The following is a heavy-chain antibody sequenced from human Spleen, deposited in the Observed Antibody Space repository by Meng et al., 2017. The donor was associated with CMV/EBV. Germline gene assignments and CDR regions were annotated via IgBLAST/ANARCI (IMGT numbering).Heavy chain of an antibody. CDR1: GGSFSGYY. V-gene: IGHV4-34*01. CDR2: VTHSGTT. D-gene: IGHD2-15*01. Sequence: SETLSLTCAVYGGSFSGYYWSWIRQPPGKGLEWIGEVTHSGTTNYNPSLNSRFTISIDRSRNQFSLNVNSVIAADTAVYFCVRMVSIGGRGVDVWGRGTAVTVSS. CDR3: VRMVSIGGRGVDV. J-gene: IGHJ6*02.